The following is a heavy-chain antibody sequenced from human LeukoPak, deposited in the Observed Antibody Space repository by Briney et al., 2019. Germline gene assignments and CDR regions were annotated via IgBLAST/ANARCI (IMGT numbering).Heavy chain of an antibody. Sequence: SETLSLTCTVSGGSISSSSYYWGWIRQPPGKGLEWIGSIYYSGSTYYNPSLKSRVTISVDTSKNQFSLKLSSVTAADTAVYYCAKRGDSGSYFGYWGQGTLVTVSS. J-gene: IGHJ4*02. CDR2: IYYSGST. CDR3: AKRGDSGSYFGY. D-gene: IGHD1-26*01. CDR1: GGSISSSSYY. V-gene: IGHV4-39*07.